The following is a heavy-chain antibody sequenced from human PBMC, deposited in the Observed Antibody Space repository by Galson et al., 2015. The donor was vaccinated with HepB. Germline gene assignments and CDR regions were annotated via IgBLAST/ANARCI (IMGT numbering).Heavy chain of an antibody. V-gene: IGHV1-3*01. CDR1: GYTFTSYA. CDR3: ARDSLYTMIVVANAAPQYYFDY. CDR2: INAGNGNT. Sequence: SVKVSCKAPGYTFTSYAMHWVRQAPGQRLEWMGWINAGNGNTKYSQKFQGRVTITRDTSASTAYMELSSLRSEDTAVYYCARDSLYTMIVVANAAPQYYFDYWGQGTLVTVSS. D-gene: IGHD3-22*01. J-gene: IGHJ4*02.